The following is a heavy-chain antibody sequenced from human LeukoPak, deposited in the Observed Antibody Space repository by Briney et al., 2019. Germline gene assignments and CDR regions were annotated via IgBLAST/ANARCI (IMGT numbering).Heavy chain of an antibody. CDR3: ARGQYTGYPTH. J-gene: IGHJ4*02. CDR1: GGSFTDYY. D-gene: IGHD5-12*01. CDR2: INHSGYT. Sequence: SETLSLTCAVYGGSFTDYYWSWIRRPPGKGLEWIGEINHSGYTNYNPSLKSRVSVSVDTSKNRFSLKLSSVTAADTAVYYCARGQYTGYPTHWGQGTLVTVSS. V-gene: IGHV4-34*01.